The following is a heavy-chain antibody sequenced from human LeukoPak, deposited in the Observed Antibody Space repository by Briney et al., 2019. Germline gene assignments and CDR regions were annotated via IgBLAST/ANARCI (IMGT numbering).Heavy chain of an antibody. D-gene: IGHD1-26*01. CDR3: ARGRGSYYPSDS. J-gene: IGHJ4*02. CDR2: INHSGST. Sequence: LRLFCEVSGFHFSDYSMNWVRQAPGKGLEWIGEINHSGSTNYNPSLKSRVTISVDTSKNQFSLKVSSVTAADTAVYYCARGRGSYYPSDSWGQGTLVTVSS. CDR1: GFHFSDYS. V-gene: IGHV4-34*01.